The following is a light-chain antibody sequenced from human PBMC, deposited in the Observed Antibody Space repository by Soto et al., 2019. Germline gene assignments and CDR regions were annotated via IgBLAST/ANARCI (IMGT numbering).Light chain of an antibody. CDR3: YQYEKTPPWT. V-gene: IGKV4-1*01. Sequence: DIVMTQSPDSLAVSLGERATINCKSSQSVLSNSNNKNSIAWYQQKPGQPPRLLIYWASTRESGVPDRFSGSGSGTDFTLTISSLQAEDVAVYFCYQYEKTPPWTFGRGTKVEIK. J-gene: IGKJ1*01. CDR1: QSVLSNSNNKNS. CDR2: WAS.